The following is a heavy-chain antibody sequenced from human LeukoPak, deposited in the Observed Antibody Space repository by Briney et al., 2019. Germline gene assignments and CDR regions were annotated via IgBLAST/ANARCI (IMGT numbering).Heavy chain of an antibody. V-gene: IGHV1-69*05. CDR2: IIPIFGTA. J-gene: IGHJ6*03. D-gene: IGHD5-18*01. CDR3: ASTAHPTYYYYYYMDV. Sequence: SGKVSCKASGGTFSSYAISWVRQAPGQGLEWMGGIIPIFGTANYAQKFQGRVTITTDESTSTAYMELSSLRSEDTAVYYCASTAHPTYYYYYYMDVWGKGTTVTVSS. CDR1: GGTFSSYA.